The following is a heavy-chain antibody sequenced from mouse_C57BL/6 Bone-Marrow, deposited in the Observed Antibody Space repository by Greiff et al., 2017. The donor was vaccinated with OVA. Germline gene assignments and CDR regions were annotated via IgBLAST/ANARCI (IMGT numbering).Heavy chain of an antibody. CDR3: AGSILVTTRGLAY. V-gene: IGHV1-81*01. CDR2: IYPRSGNT. D-gene: IGHD2-2*01. J-gene: IGHJ3*01. CDR1: GYTFTSYG. Sequence: QVQLQQSGAELARPGASVKLSCKASGYTFTSYGISWVKQRTGQGLEWIGEIYPRSGNTYYNEKFKGKATLTADKSSSTAYMELRSLTSEDSAVYFCAGSILVTTRGLAYWGQGTLVTVSA.